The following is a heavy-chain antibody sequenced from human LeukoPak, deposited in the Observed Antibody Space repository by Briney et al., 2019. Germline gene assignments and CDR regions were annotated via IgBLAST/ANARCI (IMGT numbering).Heavy chain of an antibody. J-gene: IGHJ6*03. Sequence: GGSLRLSCAASGFTFSSYAMHWVRQAPGKGLEWVAVISYAGSNKYYADSVKGRFTISRDNSKNTLYLQMNSLRAEDTAVYYCAGGDYYYYYMDVWGKGTTVTVSS. V-gene: IGHV3-30*04. CDR3: AGGDYYYYYMDV. D-gene: IGHD2-21*01. CDR2: ISYAGSNK. CDR1: GFTFSSYA.